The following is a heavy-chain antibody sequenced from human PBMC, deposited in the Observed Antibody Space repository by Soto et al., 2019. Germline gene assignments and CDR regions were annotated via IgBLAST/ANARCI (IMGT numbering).Heavy chain of an antibody. D-gene: IGHD3-10*01. Sequence: PSQTLSLTCAVSGDSVSTNSAAWNWIRQFPSRGLEWLGRTYYRSKWYNDYAVSVKSRININADTSKNQISLQLNSVTPEDTAVYYCARAGPDYYYYGLDVWGQGTTVTVS. CDR2: TYYRSKWYN. CDR1: GDSVSTNSAA. J-gene: IGHJ6*02. V-gene: IGHV6-1*01. CDR3: ARAGPDYYYYGLDV.